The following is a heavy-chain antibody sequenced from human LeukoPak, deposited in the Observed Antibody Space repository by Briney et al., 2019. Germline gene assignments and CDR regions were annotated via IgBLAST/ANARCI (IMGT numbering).Heavy chain of an antibody. D-gene: IGHD3-10*01. CDR2: IYYSGST. J-gene: IGHJ4*02. CDR3: ARDMVRGVIITH. Sequence: SETLSLTCTVSGGSISSSSYYWGWIRQPPGKGLEWIGSIYYSGSTYYNPSLKSRVTISVDTSKNQFSLKLSSVTAADAAVYYCARDMVRGVIITHWGQGTLVTVSS. V-gene: IGHV4-39*07. CDR1: GGSISSSSYY.